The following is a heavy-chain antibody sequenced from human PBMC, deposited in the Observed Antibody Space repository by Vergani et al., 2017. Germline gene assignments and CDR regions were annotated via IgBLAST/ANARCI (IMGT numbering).Heavy chain of an antibody. V-gene: IGHV4-39*01. J-gene: IGHJ6*03. Sequence: QLQLQESDPGLVKPSETLSLTCTVSGGSIRSTFYYWGWIRQPPGKRLEWIGTIYYSGSTYYNPSLKSRVTISVDTSKNQFSLKLNAVTAADTAVYYCARHKEQLVPGNYYYYYYMVVWGKATTVTVSS. D-gene: IGHD6-13*01. CDR1: GGSIRSTFYY. CDR3: ARHKEQLVPGNYYYYYYMVV. CDR2: IYYSGST.